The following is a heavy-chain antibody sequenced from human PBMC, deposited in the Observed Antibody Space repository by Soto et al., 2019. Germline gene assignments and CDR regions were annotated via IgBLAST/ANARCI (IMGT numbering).Heavy chain of an antibody. CDR2: ISGSLGYV. Sequence: GGSLRLSCAASGFIFSTYSMHWVRQAPGKGLEWVSSISGSLGYVHYADSVKGRFTVSRDNIGTSLYLQMNSLRAEDTAVYYCASEGVHNYNEYNLDNWGLGTLVTVSS. V-gene: IGHV3-21*01. D-gene: IGHD4-4*01. J-gene: IGHJ4*02. CDR3: ASEGVHNYNEYNLDN. CDR1: GFIFSTYS.